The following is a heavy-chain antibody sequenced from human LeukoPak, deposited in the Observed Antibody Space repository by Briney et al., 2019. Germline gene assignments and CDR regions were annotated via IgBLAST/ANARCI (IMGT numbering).Heavy chain of an antibody. CDR3: ARDFSLQLFDY. J-gene: IGHJ4*02. CDR2: IWSDGGYK. D-gene: IGHD5-24*01. CDR1: GFTFSSYA. Sequence: PGRSLRLSCAASGFTFSSYAMHWVRQAPGKGLEWVAVIWSDGGYKYYADSVKGRFTIPRDDSKNTLYLQMNSLRAEDTAVYYCARDFSLQLFDYWGQGTLVTVFS. V-gene: IGHV3-33*08.